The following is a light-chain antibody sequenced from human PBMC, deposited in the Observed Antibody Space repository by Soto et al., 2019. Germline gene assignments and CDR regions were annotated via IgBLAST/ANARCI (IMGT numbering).Light chain of an antibody. V-gene: IGKV3-20*01. Sequence: EIVLTQSPGTLSLSPGERAILSGRASQSVMSKFFAWYQQKSGQAPRLLIDGASIRATGIPDRFSGSVSGTDFTLTISILEPEDFADYYCHQYDRSRTFGQGTKVE. CDR1: QSVMSKF. CDR3: HQYDRSRT. J-gene: IGKJ1*01. CDR2: GAS.